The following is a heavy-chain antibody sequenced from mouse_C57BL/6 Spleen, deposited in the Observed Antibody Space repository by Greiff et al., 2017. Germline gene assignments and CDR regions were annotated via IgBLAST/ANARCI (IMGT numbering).Heavy chain of an antibody. V-gene: IGHV1-9*01. J-gene: IGHJ4*01. CDR2: ILPGSGST. Sequence: VQLQQPGAELVRPGSSVKLSCKASGYTFTSYWIEWVKQRPGHGLEWIGEILPGSGSTNYNEKFKGKATFTADTSSNTAYMQLSSLTTEDSAIYYCARPSLQGYAMDYWGQGTSVTVSS. CDR1: GYTFTSYW. CDR3: ARPSLQGYAMDY.